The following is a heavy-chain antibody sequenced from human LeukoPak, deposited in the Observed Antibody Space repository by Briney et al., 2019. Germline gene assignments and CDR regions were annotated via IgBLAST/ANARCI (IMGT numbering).Heavy chain of an antibody. V-gene: IGHV3-74*01. CDR1: GFTFSSYW. CDR3: ATQKYITVASTSDY. Sequence: GGSLRLSCAVSGFTFSSYWMHWVRQAPGKGLVWVSHIKTDGSTTAYADSVKGRFTISRDNAKNTLYLQMNSLRAEDTAVYYCATQKYITVASTSDYWGQGTLVTVSS. D-gene: IGHD6-19*01. J-gene: IGHJ4*02. CDR2: IKTDGSTT.